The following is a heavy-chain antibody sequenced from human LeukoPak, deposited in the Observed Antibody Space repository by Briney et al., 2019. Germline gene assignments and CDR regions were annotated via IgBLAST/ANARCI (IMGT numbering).Heavy chain of an antibody. D-gene: IGHD3-22*01. V-gene: IGHV4-31*03. CDR2: IYYSGST. CDR1: GGSISSGGYY. Sequence: PSQTLSLTCTVSGGSISSGGYYWSWIRQHPGKGLEWIGYIYYSGSTCYNPSLKSRVTISVDTSKNQFSLKLSSVTAADTAVYYCARGLHGYYYDSSGSRYFDYWGQGTLVTVSS. J-gene: IGHJ4*02. CDR3: ARGLHGYYYDSSGSRYFDY.